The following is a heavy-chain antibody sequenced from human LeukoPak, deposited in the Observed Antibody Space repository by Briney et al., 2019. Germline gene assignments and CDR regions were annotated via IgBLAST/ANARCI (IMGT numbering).Heavy chain of an antibody. CDR3: GRDLKGGLAPRPHYYYYMDV. D-gene: IGHD3-16*01. J-gene: IGHJ6*03. CDR1: GGSISSYY. CDR2: IYYSGST. Sequence: PSETLSLTCTVSGGSISSYYWSWIRQPPGKGLEWIGCIYYSGSTNYNPSLKSRVTISVDTSKNQFSLKLSSVTAADTAVCYCGRDLKGGLAPRPHYYYYMDVWGKGTTVTVSS. V-gene: IGHV4-59*01.